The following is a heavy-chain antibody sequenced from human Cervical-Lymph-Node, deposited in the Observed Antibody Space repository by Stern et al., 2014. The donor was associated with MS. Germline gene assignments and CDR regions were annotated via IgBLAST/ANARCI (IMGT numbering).Heavy chain of an antibody. CDR2: IATKTEGGTA. J-gene: IGHJ4*02. Sequence: EVQLEESGGGLVKPGGSLRLSCAASGFTFRNVWMTWVRQAPGKGLEWIGRIATKTEGGTADYAPSLQDRFTISREDSSYTLYLQINGLKTEDTAVYYCTTGPSRYLESYFDYWGQGTQVTVS. CDR3: TTGPSRYLESYFDY. D-gene: IGHD3-3*01. V-gene: IGHV3-15*04. CDR1: GFTFRNVW.